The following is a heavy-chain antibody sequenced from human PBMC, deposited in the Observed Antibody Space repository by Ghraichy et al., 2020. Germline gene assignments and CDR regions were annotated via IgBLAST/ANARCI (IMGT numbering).Heavy chain of an antibody. Sequence: GGSLRLSCAASGFTFSNSWMSWVRQAPGKGLEWVGRINSKTGGGKTDYAAPVKGRSTIARADSKNTLYLQMKSLETEDSAVYYCTTEPVRGGIVDYWGQGTLGTVSS. CDR3: TTEPVRGGIVDY. CDR2: INSKTGGGKT. CDR1: GFTFSNSW. V-gene: IGHV3-15*01. D-gene: IGHD3-10*01. J-gene: IGHJ4*02.